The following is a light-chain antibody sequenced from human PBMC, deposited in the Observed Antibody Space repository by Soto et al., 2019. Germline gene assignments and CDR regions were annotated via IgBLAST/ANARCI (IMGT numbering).Light chain of an antibody. CDR3: QQSYSTLWT. Sequence: DIQMTQSPSSLSASVGDRVTITCRASQSITIYLNWYQQKPGEAPNLLIFGASTLQSGVPSRFSGSGSGTDFTLTISSLQPEDFATYYCQQSYSTLWTFGLGTKVDI. CDR1: QSITIY. CDR2: GAS. V-gene: IGKV1-39*01. J-gene: IGKJ1*01.